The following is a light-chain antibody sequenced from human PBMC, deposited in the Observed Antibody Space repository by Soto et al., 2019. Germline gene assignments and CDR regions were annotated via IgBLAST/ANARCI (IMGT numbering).Light chain of an antibody. V-gene: IGLV2-11*01. J-gene: IGLJ2*01. CDR3: CSYAGSYTPHVV. CDR2: DVS. Sequence: QSALTQPRSVSGSPGQSVTISCTGTSSDVGGYNYVSWYQQHPGKAPKLMIYDVSKRPSGVPDRFSGSKSGNTASLTISGLQAEDEADYYCCSYAGSYTPHVVFGGGTKVT. CDR1: SSDVGGYNY.